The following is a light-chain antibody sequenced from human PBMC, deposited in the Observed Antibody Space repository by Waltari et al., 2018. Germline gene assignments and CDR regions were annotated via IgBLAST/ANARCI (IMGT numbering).Light chain of an antibody. CDR3: QELKTYPQSRT. J-gene: IGKJ4*02. CDR1: QGISSY. Sequence: DLQLTQSPSFLSASLGGRVTITCRDSQGISSYFAWYQQQPGKAPKLLIYAASTLQRGVPTRFSCSGTGTEFTLTISSLQPEDVATYYCQELKTYPQSRTFGGGTKVEI. V-gene: IGKV1-9*01. CDR2: AAS.